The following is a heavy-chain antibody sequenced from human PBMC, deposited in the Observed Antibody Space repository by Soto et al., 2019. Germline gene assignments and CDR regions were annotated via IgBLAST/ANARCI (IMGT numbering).Heavy chain of an antibody. CDR3: ASRRSKPYYDSAFDY. J-gene: IGHJ4*02. V-gene: IGHV1-69*01. D-gene: IGHD3-22*01. CDR1: GGTFSSYA. Sequence: QVQLVQSGAEVKKPGSSVKVSCKASGGTFSSYAISWVRQAPGQGLEWMGGIIPIFGTATYAQKFQGRVTITADESTSTAYMELSSLRSEDTAVYYCASRRSKPYYDSAFDYWGQGTLVTVSS. CDR2: IIPIFGTA.